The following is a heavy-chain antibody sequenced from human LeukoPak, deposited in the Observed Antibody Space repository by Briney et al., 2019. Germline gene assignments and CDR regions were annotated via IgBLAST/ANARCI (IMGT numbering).Heavy chain of an antibody. D-gene: IGHD1-14*01. Sequence: SETLSLTCTVSGYSISSGYYWGWIRQPPGKGLEWIGSGHHSGSTYYNPSLKSRVTISVDTSKNQFSLKLSSVTAADTAVYYCARASEDYYYYYMDVWGKGTTVTISS. J-gene: IGHJ6*03. CDR2: GHHSGST. V-gene: IGHV4-38-2*02. CDR1: GYSISSGYY. CDR3: ARASEDYYYYYMDV.